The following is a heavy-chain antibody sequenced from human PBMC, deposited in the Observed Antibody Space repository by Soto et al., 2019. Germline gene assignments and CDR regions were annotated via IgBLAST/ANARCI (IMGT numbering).Heavy chain of an antibody. V-gene: IGHV3-21*01. CDR2: ISSSSSYI. Sequence: PGGSLRLSCAASGFTFSSYSVNWVRQAPGKGLEWVSSISSSSSYIYYADSVKGRFTISRDNAKNSLYLQMNSLRAEDTAVYYCARDLVYYYDSSGSLNPDYWGQGTLVTVSS. CDR1: GFTFSSYS. J-gene: IGHJ4*02. CDR3: ARDLVYYYDSSGSLNPDY. D-gene: IGHD3-22*01.